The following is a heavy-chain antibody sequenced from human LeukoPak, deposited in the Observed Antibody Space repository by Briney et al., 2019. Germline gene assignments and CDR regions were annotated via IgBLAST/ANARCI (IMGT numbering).Heavy chain of an antibody. CDR1: GFTFSSYA. Sequence: GRSLRLSCAASGFTFSSYAMHWVRQAPGKGLEWGAVISYDGSNKYYADSVKGRFTISRDNSKNTLYLQMNSLRAEDTAVYYCARDGGDIVVVPAADYYYYGMDVWGKGTTVTVSS. V-gene: IGHV3-30*04. D-gene: IGHD2-2*01. J-gene: IGHJ6*04. CDR2: ISYDGSNK. CDR3: ARDGGDIVVVPAADYYYYGMDV.